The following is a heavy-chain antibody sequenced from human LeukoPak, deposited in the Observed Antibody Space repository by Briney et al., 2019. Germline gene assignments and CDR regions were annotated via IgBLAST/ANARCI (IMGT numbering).Heavy chain of an antibody. Sequence: PGGSLRLSCAASGFTFSSYARSWVRQAPGKGLEWVGFIRSKAYGGTTEYAASVKGRFTISRDDSKSIAYLQMNSLKTEDTAVYYCTRGGDYYDSSEGPYFQHWGQGTLVTVSS. V-gene: IGHV3-49*04. CDR3: TRGGDYYDSSEGPYFQH. D-gene: IGHD3-22*01. CDR1: GFTFSSYA. CDR2: IRSKAYGGTT. J-gene: IGHJ1*01.